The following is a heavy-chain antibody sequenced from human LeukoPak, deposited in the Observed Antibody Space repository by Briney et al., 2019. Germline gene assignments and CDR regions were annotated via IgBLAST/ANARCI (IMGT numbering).Heavy chain of an antibody. CDR3: ARDRRVFDY. Sequence: PGGSLRLSCAASGFTFSNFWMHWVRQAPGKGLVWVSRVNSDGSITSYADSVKGRFTISRDNAKNTLYLQMNSLRAEDTAVYYCARDRRVFDYWGQGTLVTVSS. J-gene: IGHJ4*02. CDR1: GFTFSNFW. CDR2: VNSDGSIT. V-gene: IGHV3-74*01.